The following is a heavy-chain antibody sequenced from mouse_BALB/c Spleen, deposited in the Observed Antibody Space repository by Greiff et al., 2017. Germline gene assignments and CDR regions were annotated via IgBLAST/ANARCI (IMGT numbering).Heavy chain of an antibody. CDR3: TVYGYDKAGFAY. D-gene: IGHD2-2*01. Sequence: EVQLVESGTVLARPGASVKMSCKASGYTFTSSWMHWVKQRPGQGLEWIGAIYPGNSDTSYNQKFKGKAKLTAVTSTSTAYMELSSLTNEDSAVYYCTVYGYDKAGFAYWGQGTLVTVSA. V-gene: IGHV1-5*01. CDR2: IYPGNSDT. J-gene: IGHJ3*01. CDR1: GYTFTSSW.